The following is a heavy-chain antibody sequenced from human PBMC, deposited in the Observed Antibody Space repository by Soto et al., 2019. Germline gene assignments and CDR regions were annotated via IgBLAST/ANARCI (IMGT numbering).Heavy chain of an antibody. Sequence: ASVKVSCKASGYTFTSYGISWVRQAPGQGLEWMGWINPYNGNTNYAQKFQGRVTMTTHTSTSTAYMDLRSLRSDDTAVYYRARDRGYCSGAGCPADWVDPWG. J-gene: IGHJ5*02. V-gene: IGHV1-18*04. CDR2: INPYNGNT. D-gene: IGHD2-15*01. CDR1: GYTFTSYG. CDR3: ARDRGYCSGAGCPADWVDP.